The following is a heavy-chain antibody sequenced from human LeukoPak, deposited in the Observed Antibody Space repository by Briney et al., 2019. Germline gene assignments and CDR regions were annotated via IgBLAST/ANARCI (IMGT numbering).Heavy chain of an antibody. CDR1: GYTFTSYD. J-gene: IGHJ5*02. CDR2: MNPNSGNT. CDR3: ARGGDVLRYFDWLPGPFDP. Sequence: ASVKVSCKASGYTFTSYDINWVRQAPGQGLEWMGWMNPNSGNTGYAQKFQGRVTMTRNTSISTAYMELSSLRSEDTAVYYCARGGDVLRYFDWLPGPFDPWGQGTLVTVSS. D-gene: IGHD3-9*01. V-gene: IGHV1-8*01.